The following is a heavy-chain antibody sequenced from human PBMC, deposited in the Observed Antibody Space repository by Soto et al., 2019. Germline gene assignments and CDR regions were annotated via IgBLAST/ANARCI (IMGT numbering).Heavy chain of an antibody. D-gene: IGHD3-3*01. CDR3: AHSPVLNPQPEGYDFWSGYPFDRDY. V-gene: IGHV2-5*01. J-gene: IGHJ4*02. CDR2: IYWNDDK. Sequence: SGPTLVNPTQTLTLTCTFSGFSLSTSGVGVGWIRQPPGKALEWLALIYWNDDKRYSPSLKSRLTITKDTSKNQVVLTMTNMDPVDTATYYCAHSPVLNPQPEGYDFWSGYPFDRDYWGQGTLVTSPQ. CDR1: GFSLSTSGVG.